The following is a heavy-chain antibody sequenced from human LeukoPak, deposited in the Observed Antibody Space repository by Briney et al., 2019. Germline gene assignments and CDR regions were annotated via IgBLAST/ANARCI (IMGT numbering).Heavy chain of an antibody. CDR2: IYYSGST. CDR3: ARQKIEVFNWFDL. CDR1: GGSISSSSYY. Sequence: SETLSLTCTVSGGSISSSSYYWGWIRQPPGKGLEWIGSIYYSGSTYYNPSLKSRATISVDTSKNQFSLKLSSVTAADTAVYYCARQKIEVFNWFDLWGQGTLVTVSS. J-gene: IGHJ5*02. V-gene: IGHV4-39*07. D-gene: IGHD3-22*01.